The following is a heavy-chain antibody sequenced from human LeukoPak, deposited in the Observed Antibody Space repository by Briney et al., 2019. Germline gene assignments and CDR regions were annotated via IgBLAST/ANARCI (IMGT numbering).Heavy chain of an antibody. CDR1: GYTFSAYA. CDR3: ARDVDWNYDS. Sequence: GGSLRLSCAASGYTFSAYAMSWVRQAPGKGLEWVANIKGSDKGHVDSVKGRFSVSRDDARNSLYLQMDSLRAEDTAVYYCARDVDWNYDSWGQGTVVRVSS. J-gene: IGHJ4*02. D-gene: IGHD1-7*01. V-gene: IGHV3-7*01. CDR2: IKGSDK.